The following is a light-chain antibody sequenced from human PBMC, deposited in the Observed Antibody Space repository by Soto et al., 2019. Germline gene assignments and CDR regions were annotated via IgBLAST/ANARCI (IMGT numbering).Light chain of an antibody. V-gene: IGKV1-17*01. Sequence: DIQMTQSPSSLSASVGDRVTITCRASESIRDYLNWYQQKPGKAPNLLIYAASSLQSGVPSRFSGSGSGTEFTLTISSLQPEDFATYYCQQLNSYPVTFGQGTRLEIK. CDR3: QQLNSYPVT. CDR1: ESIRDY. J-gene: IGKJ5*01. CDR2: AAS.